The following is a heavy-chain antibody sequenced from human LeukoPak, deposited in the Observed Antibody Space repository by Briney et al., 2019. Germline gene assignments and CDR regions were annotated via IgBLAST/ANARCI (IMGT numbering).Heavy chain of an antibody. Sequence: GGSLRLSCTASGLTFSTSGFNWVRQAPGKGLEWVASIGPAGSDRYHADSIKGRFTISRDNANNFLYLQMNSLRAEDTAVYYCATETNGRHYDYWGQGTLLTVSS. V-gene: IGHV3-21*06. CDR3: ATETNGRHYDY. CDR1: GLTFSTSG. CDR2: IGPAGSDR. D-gene: IGHD1-14*01. J-gene: IGHJ4*02.